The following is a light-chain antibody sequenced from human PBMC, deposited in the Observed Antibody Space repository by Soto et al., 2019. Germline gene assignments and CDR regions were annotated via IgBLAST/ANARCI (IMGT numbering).Light chain of an antibody. CDR2: DAS. CDR1: ESVYSSY. J-gene: IGKJ5*01. Sequence: EIVLSQSPATLSLSPGEGATLSCGASESVYSSYVAWYQQKPGLAPRLLIYDASNRATGIPDRFSGSGSGTDYILTINRLEPEDFAVYYCQPYGNEPITFGQGTRLEIK. V-gene: IGKV3D-20*01. CDR3: QPYGNEPIT.